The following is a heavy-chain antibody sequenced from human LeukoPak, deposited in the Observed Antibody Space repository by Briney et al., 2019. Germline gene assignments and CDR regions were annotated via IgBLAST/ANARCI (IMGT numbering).Heavy chain of an antibody. CDR1: GFTFGSYS. D-gene: IGHD3-10*01. V-gene: IGHV3-15*04. J-gene: IGHJ4*02. CDR3: TTGIRGD. Sequence: GGSLRLSCAASGFTFGSYSMNWVRQAPGKGLDWVGRIASKTDGGATDYAAPVKGRFTISRDDSKNTLNLQMNSLKTEDTAVYYCTTGIRGDWGQGTLVTVSS. CDR2: IASKTDGGAT.